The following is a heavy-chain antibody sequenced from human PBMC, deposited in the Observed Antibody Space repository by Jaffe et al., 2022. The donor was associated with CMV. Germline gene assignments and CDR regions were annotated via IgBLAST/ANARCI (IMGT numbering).Heavy chain of an antibody. V-gene: IGHV4-34*01. CDR3: ARRRGDRIAAAPMDYYYYMDV. J-gene: IGHJ6*03. D-gene: IGHD6-13*01. Sequence: QVQLQQWGAGLLKPSETLSLTCAVYGGSFSGYYWSWIRQPPGKGLEWIGEINHSGSTNYNPSLKSRVTISVDTSKNQFSLKLSSVTAADTAVYYCARRRGDRIAAAPMDYYYYMDVWGKGTTVTVSS. CDR1: GGSFSGYY. CDR2: INHSGST.